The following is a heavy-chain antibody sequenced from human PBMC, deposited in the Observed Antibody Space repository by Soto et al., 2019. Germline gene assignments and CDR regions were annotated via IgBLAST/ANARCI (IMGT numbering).Heavy chain of an antibody. J-gene: IGHJ5*02. CDR3: ARDYYDSSDYTTNWFDP. CDR2: IYHTGNT. Sequence: PSETLSLTCTVSGGSISNSRYYWAWIRQPPGKGLEWIGSIYHTGNTYYNQSLRSRVNISVDTSKNQFSLKLTYVTAADTAVYYCARDYYDSSDYTTNWFDPWGQGTLVTVSS. D-gene: IGHD3-22*01. V-gene: IGHV4-39*01. CDR1: GGSISNSRYY.